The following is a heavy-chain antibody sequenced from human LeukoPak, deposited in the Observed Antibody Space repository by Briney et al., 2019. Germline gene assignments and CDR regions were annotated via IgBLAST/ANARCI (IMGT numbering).Heavy chain of an antibody. CDR1: GGSFSGYY. D-gene: IGHD1-26*01. V-gene: IGHV4-34*01. J-gene: IGHJ4*02. Sequence: PSETLSLTCAVHGGSFSGYYWSWIRQPPGKGLEWIGEINHSGSTNYNPSLKSRVTISVDTSKNQFSLKLSSVTAADTAVYYCARRMMGGSAFDYWGQGTLVIVSS. CDR3: ARRMMGGSAFDY. CDR2: INHSGST.